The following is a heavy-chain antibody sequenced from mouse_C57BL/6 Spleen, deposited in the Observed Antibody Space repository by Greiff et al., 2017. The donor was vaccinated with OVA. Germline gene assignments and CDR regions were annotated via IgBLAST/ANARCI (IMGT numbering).Heavy chain of an antibody. CDR3: ARSLLRRAMDY. J-gene: IGHJ4*01. D-gene: IGHD1-1*01. CDR2: IDPSDSYT. Sequence: QVQLQQPGAELVMPGASVKLSCKASGYTFTSYWMHWVKQRPGQGLEWIGEIDPSDSYTNYNQKFKGKSTLTVDKSSSTAYMQLSSLTSEDSAVYYCARSLLRRAMDYWGQGTSVTVSS. V-gene: IGHV1-69*01. CDR1: GYTFTSYW.